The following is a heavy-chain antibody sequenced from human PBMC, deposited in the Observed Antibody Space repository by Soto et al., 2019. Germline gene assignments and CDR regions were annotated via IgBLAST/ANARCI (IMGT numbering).Heavy chain of an antibody. Sequence: PGGSLRLSCAASGVTFSSYAMSWVRQAPGKGLEWVSAISGSGGSTYYADSVKGRFTISRDNSKNTLYLQMNSLRAEDTAVYYCAKDHYFQLPPEYFQHWGQGTLVTVSS. CDR3: AKDHYFQLPPEYFQH. CDR2: ISGSGGST. V-gene: IGHV3-23*01. J-gene: IGHJ1*01. CDR1: GVTFSSYA. D-gene: IGHD2-2*01.